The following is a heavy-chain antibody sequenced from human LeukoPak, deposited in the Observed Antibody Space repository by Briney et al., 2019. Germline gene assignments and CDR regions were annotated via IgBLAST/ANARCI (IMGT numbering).Heavy chain of an antibody. CDR2: ISGSGGST. CDR3: AGVDYYDSSGYFGSDY. J-gene: IGHJ4*02. CDR1: GFTFSSYA. Sequence: GGSLRLSCAASGFTFSSYAMSWVRQAPGKGLEWVSAISGSGGSTYYADSVKGRFTISRDNSKNTLYLQMNSLRAEDTAVYYCAGVDYYDSSGYFGSDYWGQGTLVTVSS. D-gene: IGHD3-22*01. V-gene: IGHV3-23*01.